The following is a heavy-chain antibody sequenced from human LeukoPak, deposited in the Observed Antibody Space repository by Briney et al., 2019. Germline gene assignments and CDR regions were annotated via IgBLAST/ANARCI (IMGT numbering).Heavy chain of an antibody. V-gene: IGHV1-24*01. J-gene: IGHJ6*03. CDR1: GYTLTELS. D-gene: IGHD2-15*01. CDR3: ATGMMGRSPPARGYYYYIDV. Sequence: ASVKVSCKVSGYTLTELSMHWVRQAPGKGLEWMGGFDPEDGETIYAQKFQGRVTMTEDTSTDTAYMELSSLRSEDTAVYYCATGMMGRSPPARGYYYYIDVWGKGTTVTVYS. CDR2: FDPEDGET.